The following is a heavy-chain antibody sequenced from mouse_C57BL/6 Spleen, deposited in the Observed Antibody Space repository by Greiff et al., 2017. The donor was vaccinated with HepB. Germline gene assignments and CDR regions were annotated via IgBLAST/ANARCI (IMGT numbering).Heavy chain of an antibody. J-gene: IGHJ2*01. CDR3: TRGVVLGYFDY. V-gene: IGHV14-4*01. D-gene: IGHD1-1*01. CDR2: IDPENGDT. Sequence: EVQRVESGAELVRPGASVKLSCTASGFNIKDDYMHWVKQRPEQGLEWIGWIDPENGDTEYASKFQGKATITADTSSNTAYLQLSSLTSEDTAVYYCTRGVVLGYFDYWGQGTTLTVSS. CDR1: GFNIKDDY.